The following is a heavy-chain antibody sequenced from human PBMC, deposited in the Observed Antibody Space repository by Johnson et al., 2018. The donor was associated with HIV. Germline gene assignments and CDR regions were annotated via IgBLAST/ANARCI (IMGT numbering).Heavy chain of an antibody. Sequence: VQLVESGGGLVQPGGSLRLSCGASAFTFSSNDMKWVRQAPGKGLEWVSPISGSDHSTYYADSVRGRFTISRDNSKNSLYLQMNSLRAGDTAVYYCARVGYHDAFDMWGQGTMVTVSS. CDR2: ISGSDHST. V-gene: IGHV3-23*04. J-gene: IGHJ3*02. CDR3: ARVGYHDAFDM. D-gene: IGHD3-16*02. CDR1: AFTFSSND.